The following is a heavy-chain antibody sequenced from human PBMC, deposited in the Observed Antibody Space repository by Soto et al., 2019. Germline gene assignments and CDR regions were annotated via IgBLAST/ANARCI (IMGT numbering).Heavy chain of an antibody. CDR3: TTSVGASGYEFY. D-gene: IGHD5-12*01. CDR1: GFTFSSYS. Sequence: ESGGGLVQPRGSLRLSCVASGFTFSSYSMNLVRQAPGQGLEWVSYISSSSNVIYYADSVKGRFTISRDNAKNSLYLQMNSLRDEDTAVYYCTTSVGASGYEFYWGQGTLVTVSS. CDR2: ISSSSNVI. V-gene: IGHV3-48*02. J-gene: IGHJ4*02.